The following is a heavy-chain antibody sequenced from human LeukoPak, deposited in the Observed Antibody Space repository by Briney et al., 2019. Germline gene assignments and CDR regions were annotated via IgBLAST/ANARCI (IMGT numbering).Heavy chain of an antibody. V-gene: IGHV4-4*07. CDR3: ARDDFGDVDAFDI. Sequence: SETLSLTCTVSGGSICRYYWSWIRQSAGKGLEWIARIYSSGHTNYNPSLKSRVTISPDMSKNQFSLTMRSVTAADTAMYFCARDDFGDVDAFDIWGQGTMVTVSS. CDR2: IYSSGHT. D-gene: IGHD4-17*01. J-gene: IGHJ3*02. CDR1: GGSICRYY.